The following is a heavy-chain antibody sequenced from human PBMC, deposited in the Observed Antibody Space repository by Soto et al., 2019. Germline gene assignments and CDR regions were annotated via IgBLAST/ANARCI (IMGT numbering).Heavy chain of an antibody. V-gene: IGHV1-69*01. D-gene: IGHD3-10*01. J-gene: IGHJ6*02. Sequence: QVQLVQSGAEVKKPGSSVKVSCKASGGTFSSYAISWVRQAPGQGLEWMGGIIPIFGTANYAQKFQGRVTIAADESTSTAYMELSSLRSEDTAVYYCAEVAESYDYYYYGMDVWGQGTTVTVSS. CDR3: AEVAESYDYYYYGMDV. CDR1: GGTFSSYA. CDR2: IIPIFGTA.